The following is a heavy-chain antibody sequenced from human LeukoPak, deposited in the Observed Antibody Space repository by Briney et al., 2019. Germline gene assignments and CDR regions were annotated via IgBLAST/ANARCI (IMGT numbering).Heavy chain of an antibody. CDR3: AKDRGYCSSTSCYTGY. CDR2: IGNSGGSI. J-gene: IGHJ4*02. D-gene: IGHD2-2*02. Sequence: GGSLRLSCAASGFTFSSYNMKWVRQAPGKGLEWVSYIGNSGGSIKYADSVKGRFTISRDNSKNTLYLQMNSLRAEDTAVYYCAKDRGYCSSTSCYTGYWGQGTLVTVS. V-gene: IGHV3-48*01. CDR1: GFTFSSYN.